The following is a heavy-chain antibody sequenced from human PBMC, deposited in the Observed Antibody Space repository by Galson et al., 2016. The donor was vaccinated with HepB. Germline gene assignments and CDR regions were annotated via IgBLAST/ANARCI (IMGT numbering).Heavy chain of an antibody. Sequence: SLRLSCAASGFTFSSYDMHWVRQPTGKGLEWVSGAGTAGDTYYPGSVKGRFTISRENAKNSLYLQMNSLRAGDTAVYYCARADTVMGTHWYFDLWGRGTLVTFSS. CDR2: AGTAGDT. J-gene: IGHJ2*01. V-gene: IGHV3-13*01. D-gene: IGHD5-18*01. CDR1: GFTFSSYD. CDR3: ARADTVMGTHWYFDL.